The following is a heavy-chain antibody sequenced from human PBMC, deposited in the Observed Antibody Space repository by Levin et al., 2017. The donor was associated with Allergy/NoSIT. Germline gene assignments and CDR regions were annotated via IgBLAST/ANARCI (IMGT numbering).Heavy chain of an antibody. CDR2: ISGSGGST. J-gene: IGHJ4*02. V-gene: IGHV3-23*01. Sequence: GESLKISCAASGFTFSSYAMSWVRQAPGKGLEWVSAISGSGGSTYYADSVKGRFTISRDNSKNTLYLQMNSLRAEDTAVYYCAKDHSPDYYGSGSYVFDYWGQGTLVTVSS. CDR1: GFTFSSYA. CDR3: AKDHSPDYYGSGSYVFDY. D-gene: IGHD3-10*01.